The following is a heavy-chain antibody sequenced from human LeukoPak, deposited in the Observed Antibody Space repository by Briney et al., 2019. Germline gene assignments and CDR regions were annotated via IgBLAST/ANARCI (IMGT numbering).Heavy chain of an antibody. V-gene: IGHV4-39*02. CDR3: ARSHSGSNYGSHFDS. D-gene: IGHD5-18*01. CDR1: GGSFSSSSYY. CDR2: ISYSGST. J-gene: IGHJ4*02. Sequence: SETLSLTCSVSGGSFSSSSYYWGWIRQPPGKGLEWIGSISYSGSTFYNPSLKSRVTISVDTSKNHFSLKLSSETAADTALYYCARSHSGSNYGSHFDSWGQGTLVTVSS.